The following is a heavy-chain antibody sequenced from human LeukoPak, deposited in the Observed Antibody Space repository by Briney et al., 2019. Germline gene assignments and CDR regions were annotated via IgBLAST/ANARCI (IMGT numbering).Heavy chain of an antibody. CDR3: ARDRSWRSGSYGVDAAFDI. CDR1: GYTFTGYY. J-gene: IGHJ3*02. CDR2: INPNSGGT. V-gene: IGHV1-2*06. D-gene: IGHD1-26*01. Sequence: GASVKVSCKASGYTFTGYYMHWVRQAPGQGLEWMGRINPNSGGTNYAQKFQGRVTMTRDTSISTAYMEMSRLRSDDTAVYYCARDRSWRSGSYGVDAAFDIWGQGTMVTVSS.